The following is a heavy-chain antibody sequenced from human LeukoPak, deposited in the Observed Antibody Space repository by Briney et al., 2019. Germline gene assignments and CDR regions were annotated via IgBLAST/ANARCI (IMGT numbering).Heavy chain of an antibody. V-gene: IGHV3-21*04. CDR2: ISSSSSYI. J-gene: IGHJ3*02. D-gene: IGHD3-10*01. Sequence: PGGSLRLSCAASGFTFSSYSMNWVRQAPGKGLEWVSSISSSSSYIYYADSVKGRFTISRDNAKNSLYLQMNSLRAEDTAVYYCARDRRELLWFGESYPDAFDIWGQGTMVTVSS. CDR3: ARDRRELLWFGESYPDAFDI. CDR1: GFTFSSYS.